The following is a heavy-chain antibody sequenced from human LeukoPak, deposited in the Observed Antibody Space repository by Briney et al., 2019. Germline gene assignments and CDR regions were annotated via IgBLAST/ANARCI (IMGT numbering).Heavy chain of an antibody. CDR1: GYTFTSYY. V-gene: IGHV1-46*01. Sequence: ASVKVSCKASGYTFTSYYMHWVRQAPGQGLEWMGIINPSGGSTSYAQRFQGRVTMTRDMPTSTVYMELSSLRSEDTAVYYCARGGGVVIITPDYWGQGTLVTVSS. D-gene: IGHD3-3*01. CDR2: INPSGGST. J-gene: IGHJ4*02. CDR3: ARGGGVVIITPDY.